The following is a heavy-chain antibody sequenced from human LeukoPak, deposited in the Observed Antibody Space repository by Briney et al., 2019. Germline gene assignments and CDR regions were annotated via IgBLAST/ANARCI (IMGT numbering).Heavy chain of an antibody. Sequence: PGGSLRLSCAASGFTFKSYGMHWVCQAPGKGLEWVTFIPYDGRNKNYADSVRGRFTISRDNSKNTVYLQMSSLRTEDTAMYYCVKDCGLGGSRDYWGQGTLVTVSS. V-gene: IGHV3-30*02. J-gene: IGHJ4*02. CDR2: IPYDGRNK. CDR3: VKDCGLGGSRDY. D-gene: IGHD1-26*01. CDR1: GFTFKSYG.